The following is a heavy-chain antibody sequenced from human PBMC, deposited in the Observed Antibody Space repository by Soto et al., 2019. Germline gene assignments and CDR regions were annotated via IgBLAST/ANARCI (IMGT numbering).Heavy chain of an antibody. V-gene: IGHV1-2*04. Sequence: GASVKVSCEACGYSFTGYYMHWVRQASGQGLEWMGWINPNSGGTNYAQKFQGWVTMTRDTSISTAYMELSRLRSDDTAVYYCARDPTTELYGMDVWGQGTTVTVSS. CDR1: GYSFTGYY. CDR3: ARDPTTELYGMDV. D-gene: IGHD5-12*01. CDR2: INPNSGGT. J-gene: IGHJ6*02.